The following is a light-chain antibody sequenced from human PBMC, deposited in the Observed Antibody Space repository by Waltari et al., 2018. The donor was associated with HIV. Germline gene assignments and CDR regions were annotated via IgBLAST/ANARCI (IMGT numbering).Light chain of an antibody. V-gene: IGLV7-46*01. CDR1: TGTVTNDHH. CDR3: LLSYGSVRL. J-gene: IGLJ2*01. CDR2: DAT. Sequence: QTVVTQEPSLTVSPGGTVTLTCGSTTGTVTNDHHPYWFQQKPGQAPRTLVYDATDKHSWTPARFSPSFLGGKAALTLTAAQPEDEADYYCLLSYGSVRLFGGGTRLTV.